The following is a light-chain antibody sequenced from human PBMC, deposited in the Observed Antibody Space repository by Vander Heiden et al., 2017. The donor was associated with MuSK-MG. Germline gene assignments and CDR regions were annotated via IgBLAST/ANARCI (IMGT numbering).Light chain of an antibody. Sequence: DIQMTQSPSSLSASVGDRVTITCRASQGISNSLAWYQQKPGKAPKLLLYAASRLESGVPSRFSGSGSGTDYTLTISSLQPEDFAPYYCQQHDSTPPGTFGQGTKLEIK. J-gene: IGKJ2*01. CDR2: AAS. V-gene: IGKV1-NL1*01. CDR3: QQHDSTPPGT. CDR1: QGISNS.